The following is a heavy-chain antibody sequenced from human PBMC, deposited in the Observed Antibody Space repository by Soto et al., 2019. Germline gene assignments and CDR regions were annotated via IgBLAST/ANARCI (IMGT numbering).Heavy chain of an antibody. CDR2: IIPILGIA. J-gene: IGHJ6*02. D-gene: IGHD2-2*01. CDR1: GGTFSSYT. V-gene: IGHV1-69*02. Sequence: SVKVSCKASGGTFSSYTISWVRQAPGQGLEWMGRIIPILGIANYAQKFQGRVTITADKSTSTAYMEMSRLRSDDTAVYYCAAVRVVPAASYGMDVWGQGTTVTVSS. CDR3: AAVRVVPAASYGMDV.